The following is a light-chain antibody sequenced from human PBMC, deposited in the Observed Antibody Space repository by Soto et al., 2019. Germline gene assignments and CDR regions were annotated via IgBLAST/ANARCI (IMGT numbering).Light chain of an antibody. CDR3: QQYGSSPPFT. Sequence: EIVLTQSPGTLSLSPGERATLSCRASQSVSSSYLAWYQQKPGQAPRLLIYGASSRATGIPDMFSGSGSGTDFTLTISRLEPDDFAVYYCQQYGSSPPFTFGPGTKVDI. V-gene: IGKV3-20*01. CDR1: QSVSSSY. CDR2: GAS. J-gene: IGKJ3*01.